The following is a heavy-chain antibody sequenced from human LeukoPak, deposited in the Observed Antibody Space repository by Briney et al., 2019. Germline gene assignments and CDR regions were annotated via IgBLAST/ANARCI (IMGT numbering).Heavy chain of an antibody. CDR1: GYSFTTYS. CDR3: ARVPTGFYRADY. J-gene: IGHJ4*02. V-gene: IGHV1-18*01. D-gene: IGHD3-9*01. Sequence: ASVKVSCKASGYSFTTYSIIWARQAPGQGLEWMGWISADNGKRNYVQKFQGRVTMTTDTSTSTAYMELRSLRSDDTAVYYCARVPTGFYRADYWGQGTLVTVSS. CDR2: ISADNGKR.